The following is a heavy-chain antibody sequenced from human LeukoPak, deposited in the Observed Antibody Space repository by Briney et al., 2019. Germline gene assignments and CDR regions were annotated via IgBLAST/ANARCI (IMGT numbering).Heavy chain of an antibody. Sequence: TSETLSLTCAVYGGSFSGYYWSWIRQPPRKGLEWIGEINHSGSTNYNRSLKSRVTISVDTSKNQFSLKLSSVTAADTAVYYCARARAYCSGGSCYSYNFDYWGQGTLVTVSS. V-gene: IGHV4-34*01. D-gene: IGHD2-15*01. CDR2: INHSGST. CDR3: ARARAYCSGGSCYSYNFDY. CDR1: GGSFSGYY. J-gene: IGHJ4*02.